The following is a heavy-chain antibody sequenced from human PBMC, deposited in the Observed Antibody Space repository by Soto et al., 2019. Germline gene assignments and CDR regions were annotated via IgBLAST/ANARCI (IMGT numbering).Heavy chain of an antibody. CDR1: GFTFSSYG. V-gene: IGHV3-33*01. J-gene: IGHJ4*02. D-gene: IGHD6-19*01. CDR3: ARDCAGYSSGWYQRGGFDY. CDR2: IWYDASNK. Sequence: QVQLVESGGGVVQPGRSLRLSCAASGFTFSSYGMHWVRQAPGKGLEWVAVIWYDASNKYYADSVKGRFTISRDNSKNTMYPHMNRLRAEETAVYSCARDCAGYSSGWYQRGGFDYWGQGTLVTVSS.